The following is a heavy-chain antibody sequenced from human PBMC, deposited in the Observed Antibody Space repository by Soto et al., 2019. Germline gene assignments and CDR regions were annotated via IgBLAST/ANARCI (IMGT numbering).Heavy chain of an antibody. J-gene: IGHJ6*02. Sequence: QVQLQESGPGLVKPSQTLSLTCSVSGGSISSGGYYWSWLRQHPGKGLEWMGYIYYSGNTSYNPSSKSRFTISVDTSKTQFSLKLSSVTAPDTAVYYCARGGMVYVIPRYYYYGLDAWGQGTTVTVS. D-gene: IGHD2-8*01. V-gene: IGHV4-31*03. CDR3: ARGGMVYVIPRYYYYGLDA. CDR1: GGSISSGGYY. CDR2: IYYSGNT.